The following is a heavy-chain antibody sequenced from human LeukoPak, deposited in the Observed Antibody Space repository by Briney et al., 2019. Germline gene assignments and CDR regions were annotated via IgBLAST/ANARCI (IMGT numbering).Heavy chain of an antibody. CDR3: AKHLTYYYDSSGKREYFQH. CDR2: ISGSGGST. Sequence: PGGSLRLSCAASGFTFSSYAMSWVRQAPGKGLEWVSAISGSGGSTYHADSVKGRFTISRDNSKNTLYLQMNSLRAEDTAVYYCAKHLTYYYDSSGKREYFQHWGQGTLVTVSS. CDR1: GFTFSSYA. V-gene: IGHV3-23*01. J-gene: IGHJ1*01. D-gene: IGHD3-22*01.